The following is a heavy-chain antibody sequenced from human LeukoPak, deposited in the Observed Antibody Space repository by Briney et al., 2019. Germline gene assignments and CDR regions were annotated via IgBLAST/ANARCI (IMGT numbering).Heavy chain of an antibody. CDR1: GGTFSSYA. CDR2: IIPIFSTA. CDR3: ARAEVGYCSSTSCLNWFDP. D-gene: IGHD2-2*03. Sequence: GASVKVSCKASGGTFSSYAISWVRQAPGQGLEWMGGIIPIFSTANYAQKFQGRVTITADESTSTAYMELSSLRSEDTAVCYCARAEVGYCSSTSCLNWFDPWGQGTLVTVSS. V-gene: IGHV1-69*13. J-gene: IGHJ5*02.